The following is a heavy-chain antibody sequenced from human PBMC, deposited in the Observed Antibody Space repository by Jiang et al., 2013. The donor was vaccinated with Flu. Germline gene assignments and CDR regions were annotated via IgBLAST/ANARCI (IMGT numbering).Heavy chain of an antibody. CDR2: IIPIFGTA. D-gene: IGHD3-10*01. J-gene: IGHJ4*02. CDR1: GGTFSSYA. V-gene: IGHV1-69*01. CDR3: ASIGSGIVDY. Sequence: KASGGTFSSYAISWVRQAPGQGLEWMGGIIPIFGTANYAQKFQGRVTITADESTSTAYMELSSLRSEDTAVYYCASIGSGIVDYWGQGTLVTVSS.